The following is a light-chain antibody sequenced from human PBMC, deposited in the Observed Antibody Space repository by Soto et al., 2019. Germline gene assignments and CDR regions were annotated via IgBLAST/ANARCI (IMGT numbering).Light chain of an antibody. V-gene: IGKV1-12*01. CDR3: HQSSSFPYT. CDR1: HDIKKW. J-gene: IGKJ3*01. CDR2: AES. Sequence: DIQMTQSPSSVSASVGDTINITCRASHDIKKWLAWDQQKPGKAPKVLIYAESNLESGVSPRFSGSGAGTEFSLTISSLQTEDFATYFCHQSSSFPYTFGPGTKVDIK.